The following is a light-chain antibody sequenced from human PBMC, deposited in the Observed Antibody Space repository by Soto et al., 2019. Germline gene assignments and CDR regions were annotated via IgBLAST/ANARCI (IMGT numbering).Light chain of an antibody. J-gene: IGKJ1*01. CDR2: SAS. CDR1: QGIRKD. V-gene: IGKV1-17*01. Sequence: DIQMTQSPSSLPASVGDRVTITCRASQGIRKDLGWYQQKPGKAPKRLIYSASSLQSGVPSSCSGSGSETEFTLTISSLQPEDFATYYCLQHNSYPRTFGQGTKVEIK. CDR3: LQHNSYPRT.